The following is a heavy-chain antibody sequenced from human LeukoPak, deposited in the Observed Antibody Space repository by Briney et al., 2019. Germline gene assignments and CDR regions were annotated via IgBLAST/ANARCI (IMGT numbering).Heavy chain of an antibody. CDR3: ARGRGGYALYYYYYMDV. V-gene: IGHV4-34*01. Sequence: PSETLSLTCAVYGGSFSGYYWSWIRQPPGKGLEWIGEINHSGSTNYNPSLKSRVTISVDTSKNQFSLKLNSVTAADTAVYYCARGRGGYALYYYYYMDVWGKGTTVTVSS. CDR2: INHSGST. D-gene: IGHD5-12*01. CDR1: GGSFSGYY. J-gene: IGHJ6*03.